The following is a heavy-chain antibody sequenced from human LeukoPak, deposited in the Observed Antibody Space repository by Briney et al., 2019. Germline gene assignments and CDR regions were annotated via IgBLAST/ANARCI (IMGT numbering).Heavy chain of an antibody. D-gene: IGHD3-16*01. CDR3: ARVRPIAVGGAAYRTFDY. CDR2: IYYSGSA. CDR1: GGSISNSSYY. Sequence: PSETLSLTCPVSGGSISNSSYYWAWIRQPPGKGLEWIGSIYYSGSAYYRPPLRSRVTMSVDTSKNQFSLKLSSVTAADTAVYYCARVRPIAVGGAAYRTFDYWGQGTLVTVSS. J-gene: IGHJ4*02. V-gene: IGHV4-39*07.